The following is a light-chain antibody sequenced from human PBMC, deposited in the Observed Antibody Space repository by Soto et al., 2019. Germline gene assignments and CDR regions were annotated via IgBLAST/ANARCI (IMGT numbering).Light chain of an antibody. V-gene: IGKV3-20*01. CDR3: QQYGGSSRT. CDR2: ETY. Sequence: IILTQSPDTLSLSPGERVTLSCTASQSVRNNYLAWYQQKPGQAPRLLIYETYRRATGIPDRFSGSGSGIDFTLTISRLEPEDFAVYLCQQYGGSSRTFGLGTKV. CDR1: QSVRNNY. J-gene: IGKJ1*01.